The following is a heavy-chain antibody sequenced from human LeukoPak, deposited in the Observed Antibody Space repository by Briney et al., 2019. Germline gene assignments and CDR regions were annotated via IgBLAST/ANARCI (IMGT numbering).Heavy chain of an antibody. CDR3: ARGGVVVTTVPIS. CDR1: GFTFSSYW. D-gene: IGHD4-11*01. CDR2: IKQDGSEK. Sequence: GGSLRLSCAASGFTFSSYWMTWVRQAPGKGLEWVANIKQDGSEKYYVDSVKGRFTISRDNAKNSLYLQMNSLRAEDTAVYYCARGGVVVTTVPISWGQGTLVTVSS. V-gene: IGHV3-7*05. J-gene: IGHJ5*02.